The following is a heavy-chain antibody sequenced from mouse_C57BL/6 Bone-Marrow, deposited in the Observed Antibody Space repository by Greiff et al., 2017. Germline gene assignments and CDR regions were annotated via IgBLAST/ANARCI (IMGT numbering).Heavy chain of an antibody. CDR3: VRTYYYGSSYPYAMDY. CDR2: IRSKSNNYAT. V-gene: IGHV10-1*01. Sequence: GGGLVQPKGSLKLSCAASGFSFNTYAMNWVRQAPGKGLEWVARIRSKSNNYATYYADSVKDRFTISRDDSESMLYLQMNNLKTEDTAMYYCVRTYYYGSSYPYAMDYWGQGTSVTVSS. J-gene: IGHJ4*01. CDR1: GFSFNTYA. D-gene: IGHD1-1*01.